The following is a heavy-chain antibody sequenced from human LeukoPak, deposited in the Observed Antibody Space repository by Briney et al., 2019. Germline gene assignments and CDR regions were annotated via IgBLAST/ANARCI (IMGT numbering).Heavy chain of an antibody. CDR2: INPNSGGT. CDR1: GYSFTGYY. Sequence: ASVKVSCKASGYSFTGYYIHWVRQAPGQGLEWMGWINPNSGGTNYAQKFQGRVTMTRDTSISTAYMELSRLRSEDTAVYYCAWGLDRMAFDYWGQGTLVTVSS. J-gene: IGHJ4*02. CDR3: AWGLDRMAFDY. V-gene: IGHV1-2*02. D-gene: IGHD3-16*01.